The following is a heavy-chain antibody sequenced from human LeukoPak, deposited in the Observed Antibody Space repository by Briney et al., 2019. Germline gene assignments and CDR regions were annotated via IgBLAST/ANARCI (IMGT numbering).Heavy chain of an antibody. CDR3: ARVGGSSGWTNFDY. Sequence: ASVKVSCKASGYTFTGYYMNWVRQAPGQGLEWMGWINPNSGGTNYAQKFQGRVTMTRDTSISTAYMELSRLRSDDTAVYYCARVGGSSGWTNFDYWGQGTLVTVSS. CDR1: GYTFTGYY. D-gene: IGHD6-19*01. V-gene: IGHV1-2*02. CDR2: INPNSGGT. J-gene: IGHJ4*02.